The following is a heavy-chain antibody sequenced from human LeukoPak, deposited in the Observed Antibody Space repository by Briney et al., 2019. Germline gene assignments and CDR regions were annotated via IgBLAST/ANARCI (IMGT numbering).Heavy chain of an antibody. CDR2: IYYSGST. D-gene: IGHD5-18*01. Sequence: SETLSLTCTASGGSISSYYWSWIRQPPGKGLEWIGYIYYSGSTNYNPSLKSRVTISVDTSKNQFSLKLSSVTAADTAVYYCARFRRGYSYGYPDYWGQGTLVTVSS. CDR3: ARFRRGYSYGYPDY. J-gene: IGHJ4*02. CDR1: GGSISSYY. V-gene: IGHV4-59*08.